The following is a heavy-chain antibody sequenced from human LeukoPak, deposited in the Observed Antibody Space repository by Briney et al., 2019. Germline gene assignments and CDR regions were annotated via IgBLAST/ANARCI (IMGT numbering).Heavy chain of an antibody. J-gene: IGHJ6*03. CDR2: IYYSGST. Sequence: SETLSLTCTASGGSISSHYWSWIRQPPGKGLEWIGYIYYSGSTNYNPSLKSRVTISVDTSKNQFSLKLSSVTAADTAVYYCARRSHYYYYMDVWGKGTTVTVSS. CDR1: GGSISSHY. CDR3: ARRSHYYYYMDV. V-gene: IGHV4-59*08.